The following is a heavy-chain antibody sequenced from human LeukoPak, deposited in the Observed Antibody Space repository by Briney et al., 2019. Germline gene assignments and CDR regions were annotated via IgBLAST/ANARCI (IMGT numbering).Heavy chain of an antibody. D-gene: IGHD3-16*01. Sequence: GGSLRLSCAASGFTVSSNYMSWVRQAPGKGLEWVSSISSSSSYIYYADSVKGRFTISRDNAKNSLYLQMNSLRAEDTAVYYCARLQGGFDYWGQGTLVTVSS. V-gene: IGHV3-21*01. CDR3: ARLQGGFDY. CDR2: ISSSSSYI. CDR1: GFTVSSNY. J-gene: IGHJ4*02.